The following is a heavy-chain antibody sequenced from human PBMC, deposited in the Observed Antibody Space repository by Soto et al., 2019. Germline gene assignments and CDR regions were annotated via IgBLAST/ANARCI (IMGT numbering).Heavy chain of an antibody. J-gene: IGHJ6*04. CDR2: ISSSSSTI. Sequence: EVQLVETGGGLVQPGGSLRLSCVGSGFTFSSYSMNWVRQAPGKGLEWVSYISSSSSTIFYADSVKGRFVISRDNAKNSLYLQMNSLRAEDTAVYYCASAGNKHYYSYMDVWGKGTTVTVSS. D-gene: IGHD3-10*01. V-gene: IGHV3-48*01. CDR3: ASAGNKHYYSYMDV. CDR1: GFTFSSYS.